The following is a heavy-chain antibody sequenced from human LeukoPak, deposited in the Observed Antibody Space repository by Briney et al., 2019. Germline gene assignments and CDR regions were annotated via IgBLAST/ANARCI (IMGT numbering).Heavy chain of an antibody. CDR3: ARRGGLLNRGYSLGY. J-gene: IGHJ4*02. Sequence: ASVKVSCKASGRTVTSYDINWGRQAAGQGLEGRGGMNHNSGNTGYAQKFQGRVTMPRNTSISTAYMELSSLRSEDTAVYYCARRGGLLNRGYSLGYWGQGTLVTVS. CDR2: MNHNSGNT. V-gene: IGHV1-8*01. D-gene: IGHD5-18*01. CDR1: GRTVTSYD.